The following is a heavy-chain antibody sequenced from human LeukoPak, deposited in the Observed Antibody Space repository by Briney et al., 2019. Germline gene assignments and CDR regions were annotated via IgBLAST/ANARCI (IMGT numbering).Heavy chain of an antibody. Sequence: PGGSLRLSCAASGFTFSSYAMSWVRQAPGKGLEWVSVISGSGGSTYYADSVKGRFTISRDNSKNTLYLQMNSLRAEDTAVYYCANVQQLVPENYWGQGTLVTVSS. V-gene: IGHV3-23*01. CDR2: ISGSGGST. CDR3: ANVQQLVPENY. D-gene: IGHD6-13*01. CDR1: GFTFSSYA. J-gene: IGHJ4*02.